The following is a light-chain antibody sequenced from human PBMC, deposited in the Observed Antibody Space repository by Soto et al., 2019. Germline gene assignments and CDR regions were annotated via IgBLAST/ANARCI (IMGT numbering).Light chain of an antibody. CDR2: AAS. V-gene: IGKV1-9*01. CDR3: QQLHTYPYT. Sequence: DIQLTQSPSFLSASVGDRVTITCRASQGISSFLAWYQQKPGGTPKLLIYAASTLQSGVPSRFSGSGSGTDFTLTITSLQPEDFATYYCQQLHTYPYTFGQGTKLELK. CDR1: QGISSF. J-gene: IGKJ2*01.